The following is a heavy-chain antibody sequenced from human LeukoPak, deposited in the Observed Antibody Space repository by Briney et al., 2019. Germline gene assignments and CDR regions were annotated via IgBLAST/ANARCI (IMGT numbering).Heavy chain of an antibody. CDR1: GGSISSYY. CDR2: IYYSGST. D-gene: IGHD2-21*02. CDR3: ARSSYCGGDCYFGWFDP. V-gene: IGHV4-59*01. Sequence: PSGTLSLTCTVSGGSISSYYWSWIRQPPGKGLEWIGYIYYSGSTNYNPSLKSRVTISVDTSKNQFSLKLSPVTAADTAVYYCARSSYCGGDCYFGWFDPWGQGTLVTVSS. J-gene: IGHJ5*02.